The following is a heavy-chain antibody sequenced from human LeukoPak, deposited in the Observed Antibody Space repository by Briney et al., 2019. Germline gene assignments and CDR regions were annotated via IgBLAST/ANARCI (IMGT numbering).Heavy chain of an antibody. CDR2: ISYSDPT. CDR1: GVSIASNTHY. D-gene: IGHD6-19*01. V-gene: IGHV4-31*03. Sequence: SETLSLTCNVSGVSIASNTHYWTWIRQHPGTGLEWIGFISYSDPTSYNPSLRSRVAFSLDTSKNQFSLQLHSVTAADTAVYYCARGPAISSGWFYHYYYYMDVWGKGTTVTVSS. J-gene: IGHJ6*03. CDR3: ARGPAISSGWFYHYYYYMDV.